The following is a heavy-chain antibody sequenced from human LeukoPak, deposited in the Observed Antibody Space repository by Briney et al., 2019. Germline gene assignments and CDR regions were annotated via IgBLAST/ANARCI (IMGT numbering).Heavy chain of an antibody. J-gene: IGHJ4*02. CDR2: INPDGSET. Sequence: GGSLRLSCATFGFTFGPYWMNWVRQAPGKGLELVANINPDGSETYYLDSVKGRFTIARDNVKNSLYLLMDSLRADDTAVYYCGRWGIEAAIDYWGQGTLVTVSS. CDR3: GRWGIEAAIDY. V-gene: IGHV3-7*01. D-gene: IGHD2-2*01. CDR1: GFTFGPYW.